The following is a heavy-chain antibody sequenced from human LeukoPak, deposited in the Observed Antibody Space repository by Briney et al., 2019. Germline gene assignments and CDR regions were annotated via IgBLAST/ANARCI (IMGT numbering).Heavy chain of an antibody. V-gene: IGHV3-74*01. Sequence: GGSLRLSCAASGFTFSSYWMHWVRQAPGKGLVWVSRINSDGSSTSYADSVKGRFTISRDNAKNTLYLQMNSLRAEDTAVYYCARPSSSGYYYGDAFDIWGQGTMVTVSS. D-gene: IGHD3-22*01. CDR3: ARPSSSGYYYGDAFDI. CDR2: INSDGSST. J-gene: IGHJ3*02. CDR1: GFTFSSYW.